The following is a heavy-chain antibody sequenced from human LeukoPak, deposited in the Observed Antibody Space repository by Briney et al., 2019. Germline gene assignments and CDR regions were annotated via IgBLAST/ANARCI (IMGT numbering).Heavy chain of an antibody. CDR2: INHSGSTS. Sequence: PSETLSLTCAVYGESFSGYFWNWIRQPPGKGLEWIGEINHSGSTSNHNPSLKSRVTMSVDTSKNQFSLKLSSVTAADTAVYYCARKSGYARDYWGQGNLVTVSA. CDR1: GESFSGYF. D-gene: IGHD5-12*01. CDR3: ARKSGYARDY. J-gene: IGHJ4*02. V-gene: IGHV4-34*01.